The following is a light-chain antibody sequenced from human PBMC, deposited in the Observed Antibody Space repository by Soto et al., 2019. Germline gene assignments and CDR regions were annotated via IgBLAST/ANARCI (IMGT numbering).Light chain of an antibody. J-gene: IGKJ2*01. V-gene: IGKV3-20*01. CDR1: QRDSSTY. CDR3: QHSEASPGYT. Sequence: EIVLTQSPGTLSLSPGERATLSCRASQRDSSTYLAGYQQKPGQAPRLLIYGASSRATGIADRFSGSVSGTDFTLTISRLEPEDFALYFCQHSEASPGYTFGQGTKLEIK. CDR2: GAS.